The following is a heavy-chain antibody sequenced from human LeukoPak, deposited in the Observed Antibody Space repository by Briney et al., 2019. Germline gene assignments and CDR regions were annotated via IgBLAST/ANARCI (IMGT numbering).Heavy chain of an antibody. Sequence: SETLSLTCTVSGGSISSYYWSWIRQPAGKGLEWIGRIYTSGSTNYNPSLKSRVTMSVDTSKNQFSLKLSSVTAADTAVYYCARVDGSYSSSFGYYYYYYMDVWGKGTTVTVSS. CDR2: IYTSGST. V-gene: IGHV4-4*07. D-gene: IGHD6-6*01. J-gene: IGHJ6*03. CDR3: ARVDGSYSSSFGYYYYYYMDV. CDR1: GGSISSYY.